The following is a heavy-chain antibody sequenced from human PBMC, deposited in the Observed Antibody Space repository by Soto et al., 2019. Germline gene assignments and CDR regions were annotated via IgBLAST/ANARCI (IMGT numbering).Heavy chain of an antibody. CDR1: GFTFSSYS. CDR2: ISSSSSTI. J-gene: IGHJ4*02. D-gene: IGHD6-6*01. Sequence: GGSLRLSCAASGFTFSSYSMNWVRQAPGKGLEWVSYISSSSSTIYYADSVKGRFTISRDNAKNSLYLQMNSLRAEDTAVYYCARIDIAARQITFDYWGQGTLVTVSS. CDR3: ARIDIAARQITFDY. V-gene: IGHV3-48*01.